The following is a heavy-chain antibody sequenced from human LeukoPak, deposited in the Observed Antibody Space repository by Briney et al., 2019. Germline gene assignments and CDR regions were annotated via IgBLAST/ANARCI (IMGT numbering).Heavy chain of an antibody. CDR1: GFTFSTYT. CDR3: ARGYCRSTTSCYFDY. CDR2: IRKKVNSYTT. D-gene: IGHD2/OR15-2a*01. V-gene: IGHV3-72*01. Sequence: GGSLRLSCAASGFTFSTYTMNWVRQAPGKGLEWVGRIRKKVNSYTTEYAATVKGRLTISRDDSKNSLYLQMNSLKTEDTAVYYCARGYCRSTTSCYFDYWGQGTLVTVSS. J-gene: IGHJ4*02.